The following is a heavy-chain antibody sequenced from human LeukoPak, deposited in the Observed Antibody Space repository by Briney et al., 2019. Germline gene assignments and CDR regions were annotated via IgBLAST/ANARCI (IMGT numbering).Heavy chain of an antibody. CDR3: ARDPAMVVGMDV. J-gene: IGHJ6*02. CDR2: ICGNGDNT. Sequence: GGSLRLSCAASGFTVSSYAMNWVRQAPGKGLEWVSGICGNGDNTYYADSVKGRFTISRDNSKNTLYLQMNSLRAEDTAVYHCARDPAMVVGMDVWGQGTTVTVSS. D-gene: IGHD5-18*01. CDR1: GFTVSSYA. V-gene: IGHV3-23*01.